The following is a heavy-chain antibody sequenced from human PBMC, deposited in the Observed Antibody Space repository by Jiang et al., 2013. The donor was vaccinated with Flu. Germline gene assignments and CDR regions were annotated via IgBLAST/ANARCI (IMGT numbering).Heavy chain of an antibody. V-gene: IGHV5-51*01. D-gene: IGHD2-2*01. Sequence: GAEVKKPGESLKISCKGSGYSFTSYWIGWVRQMPGKGLEWMGIIYPGDSDTRYSPSFQGQVTISADKSISTAYLQWSSLKASDTAMYYCARRGGYCSSTSCYIDYWGQGTLVTASS. CDR2: IYPGDSDT. J-gene: IGHJ4*02. CDR1: GYSFTSYW. CDR3: ARRGGYCSSTSCYIDY.